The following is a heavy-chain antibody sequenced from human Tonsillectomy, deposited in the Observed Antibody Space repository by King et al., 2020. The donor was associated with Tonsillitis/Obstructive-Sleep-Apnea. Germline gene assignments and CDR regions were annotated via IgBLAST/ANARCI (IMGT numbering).Heavy chain of an antibody. CDR2: ISAYNGNT. CDR3: ARDDQGLHVGELSLFGRYYYYMDV. Sequence: VQLVQSGAEVKKPGASVKVSCKASGYTFTSHGISWVRQAPGQGLEWVGWISAYNGNTKYAQRLQGRVTMTTDPSTSTAYMDLRSVRSDDTAVYYCARDDQGLHVGELSLFGRYYYYMDVWGKGTTVTVS. CDR1: GYTFTSHG. D-gene: IGHD3-16*02. V-gene: IGHV1-18*01. J-gene: IGHJ6*03.